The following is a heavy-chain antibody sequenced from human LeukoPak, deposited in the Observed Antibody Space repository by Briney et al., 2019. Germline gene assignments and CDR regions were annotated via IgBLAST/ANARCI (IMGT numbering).Heavy chain of an antibody. D-gene: IGHD3-22*01. CDR1: GFTFSVYA. V-gene: IGHV3-21*01. CDR2: ISSSSSYI. J-gene: IGHJ4*02. CDR3: ARGRSYYYDSSGYYS. Sequence: GGSLRLSCAASGFTFSVYAMTWVRQAPGKGLEWVSSISSSSSYIYYADSVKGRFTISRDNAKNSLYLQMNSLRAEDTAVYYCARGRSYYYDSSGYYSWGQGTLVTVSS.